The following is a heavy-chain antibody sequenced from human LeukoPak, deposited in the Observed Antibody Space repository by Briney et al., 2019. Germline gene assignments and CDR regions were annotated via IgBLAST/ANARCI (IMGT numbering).Heavy chain of an antibody. V-gene: IGHV4-34*01. D-gene: IGHD1-26*01. J-gene: IGHJ2*01. CDR2: INHSGST. Sequence: PSETLSLTCAVYGGSFSGYYWSWIRQPPGKGLEWIGEINHSGSTNYNPSLKSRVTISVDTSKNQFSLKLNSVTAADTAVYYCARIVGATIYWYFDLWGRGTLVTVSS. CDR3: ARIVGATIYWYFDL. CDR1: GGSFSGYY.